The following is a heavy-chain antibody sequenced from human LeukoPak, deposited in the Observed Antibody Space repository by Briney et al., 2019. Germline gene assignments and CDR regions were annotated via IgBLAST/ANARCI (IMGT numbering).Heavy chain of an antibody. CDR2: IYYRGST. V-gene: IGHV4-61*08. CDR3: ARDGRTRGLFAFDI. J-gene: IGHJ3*02. D-gene: IGHD3-16*01. Sequence: PSETLSLTCTVSGGSISSGGYHWSWIRQHPGKGLEWIGYIYYRGSTNYNPSLKSRVTISVDTSKNQFSLKLSSVTAADTAVYYCARDGRTRGLFAFDIWGQGTMVTDSS. CDR1: GGSISSGGYH.